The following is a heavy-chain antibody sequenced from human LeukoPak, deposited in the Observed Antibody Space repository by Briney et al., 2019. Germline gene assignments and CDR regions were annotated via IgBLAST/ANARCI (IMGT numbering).Heavy chain of an antibody. CDR1: GFTFSSYW. CDR2: ISGDGTST. CDR3: ARAGEVAAPFDY. Sequence: GGSLRLSCAASGFTFSSYWIHWVRQAPGKGPEWVSRISGDGTSTSYADSVKGRFTISRDNAKNTLYLQMNSLRAEDTAVYYCARAGEVAAPFDYWGQGTLVTVSS. J-gene: IGHJ4*02. D-gene: IGHD2-15*01. V-gene: IGHV3-74*01.